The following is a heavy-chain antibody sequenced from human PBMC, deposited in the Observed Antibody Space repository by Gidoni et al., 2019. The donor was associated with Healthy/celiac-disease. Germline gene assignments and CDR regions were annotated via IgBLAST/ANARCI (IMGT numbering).Heavy chain of an antibody. CDR3: AKEPFAGVTGDAFDI. J-gene: IGHJ3*02. CDR2: ISYDGSNK. D-gene: IGHD2-21*02. CDR1: GFPFSSYG. V-gene: IGHV3-30*18. Sequence: QVQLLESGGGVVQPGRSLRLSCAASGFPFSSYGVHWVSQAPGKGLGWVAVISYDGSNKYYADSVKGRFTISRDNSKNTLYLQMNSLRAEDTAVYYCAKEPFAGVTGDAFDIWGQGTMVTVSS.